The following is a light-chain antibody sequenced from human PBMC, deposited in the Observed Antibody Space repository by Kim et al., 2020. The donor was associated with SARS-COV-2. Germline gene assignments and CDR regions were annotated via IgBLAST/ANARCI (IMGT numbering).Light chain of an antibody. V-gene: IGKV3-20*01. CDR2: GAS. J-gene: IGKJ2*01. CDR3: QQYGRSPYT. Sequence: FSPGHTSTLSCRARQTVSNNYLAWYQQNPGQAPRLLIFGASSRATGIPDRFRGSGSGTDFTLTISRLEPEDFAVYYCQQYGRSPYTFGQGTKLEI. CDR1: QTVSNNY.